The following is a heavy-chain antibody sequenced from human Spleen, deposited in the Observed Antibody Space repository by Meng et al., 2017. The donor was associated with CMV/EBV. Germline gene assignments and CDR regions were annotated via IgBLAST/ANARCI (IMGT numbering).Heavy chain of an antibody. CDR1: GFTFSSYE. D-gene: IGHD1-20*01. Sequence: GESLKISCAASGFTFSSYEMNWVRQAPGKGLEWVSSISSSSTYIYYADSLKGRFTISRDNAKNSLYLQMNSLRAEDTAVYYCARGRAHNWNYFDFWGQGTLVTVSS. CDR3: ARGRAHNWNYFDF. J-gene: IGHJ4*02. V-gene: IGHV3-21*06. CDR2: ISSSSTYI.